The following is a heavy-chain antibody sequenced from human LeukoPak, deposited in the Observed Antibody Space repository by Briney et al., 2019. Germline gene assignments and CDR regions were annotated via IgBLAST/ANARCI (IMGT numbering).Heavy chain of an antibody. D-gene: IGHD3-10*01. J-gene: IGHJ4*02. Sequence: SETLSLTCTVSGGSISSYYWSWIRQPPGKGLEWIGYIYYSGSTYYNPSLKSRVTISVDTSKNQFSLKLSSVTAADTAVYYCARESLRRRGSGSFTDYWGQGTLVTVSS. CDR2: IYYSGST. CDR3: ARESLRRRGSGSFTDY. V-gene: IGHV4-59*12. CDR1: GGSISSYY.